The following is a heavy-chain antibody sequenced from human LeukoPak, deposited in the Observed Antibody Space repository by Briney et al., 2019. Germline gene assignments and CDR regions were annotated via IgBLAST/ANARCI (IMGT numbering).Heavy chain of an antibody. CDR1: GFTFSSYS. J-gene: IGHJ4*02. CDR2: ISGNGINT. D-gene: IGHD3-16*01. Sequence: GGSLRLSCAASGFTFSSYSMNWVRQAPGKGLEWVSIISGNGINTYYAESVKGRFTISRDDSKNTLYLQMNSLRADNTAIYYCARGVSDWGQGTLVTVAS. V-gene: IGHV3-23*01. CDR3: ARGVSD.